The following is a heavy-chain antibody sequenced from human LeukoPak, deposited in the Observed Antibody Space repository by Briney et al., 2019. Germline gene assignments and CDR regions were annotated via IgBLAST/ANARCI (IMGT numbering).Heavy chain of an antibody. CDR3: ARGFQWSKENWFDP. V-gene: IGHV4-34*01. CDR1: GGSFSGNY. Sequence: SETLSLTCAVYGGSFSGNYWSWIRQPPGKGLEWIGEINHSGSTNYNPSLKSRVTISVDTSKNQFSLKLSSVTAADTAVYYCARGFQWSKENWFDPWGQGTLVTVSS. CDR2: INHSGST. D-gene: IGHD2-15*01. J-gene: IGHJ5*02.